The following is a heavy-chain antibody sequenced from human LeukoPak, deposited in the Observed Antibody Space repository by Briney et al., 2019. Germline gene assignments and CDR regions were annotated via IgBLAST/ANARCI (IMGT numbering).Heavy chain of an antibody. CDR2: ISASGGST. J-gene: IGHJ4*02. Sequence: GRSLRLSCAASGFTFSSYAMSWVRQAPGKGLEWVSAISASGGSTYYADSVKGRFTISRDNSKNTLYLQMNSLRAEDTAVYYCAKVIWFGELFFDYWGQGTLVTVSS. CDR3: AKVIWFGELFFDY. V-gene: IGHV3-23*01. D-gene: IGHD3-10*01. CDR1: GFTFSSYA.